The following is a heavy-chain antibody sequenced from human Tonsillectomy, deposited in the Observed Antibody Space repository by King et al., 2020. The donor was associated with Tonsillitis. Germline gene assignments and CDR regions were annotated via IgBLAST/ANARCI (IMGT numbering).Heavy chain of an antibody. V-gene: IGHV3-30*18. Sequence: HVQLVESGGGVVQPGRSLRLSCAASGFTFSNYGLHWVRQAPGKGLEWVALISYDGGDKYFADSVQGRFTIPRDNSKKTLYLQMNSLRADDTAMYYCAKDVSRFSSSCYSVDLGDQGPLVTAS. CDR3: AKDVSRFSSSCYSVDL. CDR1: GFTFSNYG. D-gene: IGHD6-13*01. CDR2: ISYDGGDK. J-gene: IGHJ4*02.